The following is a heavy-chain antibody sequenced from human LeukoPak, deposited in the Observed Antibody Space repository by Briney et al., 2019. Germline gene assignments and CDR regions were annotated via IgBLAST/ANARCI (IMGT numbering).Heavy chain of an antibody. J-gene: IGHJ3*01. V-gene: IGHV3-30*18. CDR1: GFTFSSYG. Sequence: RTGGSLRLSCAASGFTFSSYGMHWVRQAPGKGLEWVAVISYDGSDKYYADSVKGRFTISRDNAKNSLYLQMNSLRAEDTAVYYCAKDRLPLVPADIQEDAFDVWGQGTMVTVSS. CDR2: ISYDGSDK. CDR3: AKDRLPLVPADIQEDAFDV. D-gene: IGHD2-2*02.